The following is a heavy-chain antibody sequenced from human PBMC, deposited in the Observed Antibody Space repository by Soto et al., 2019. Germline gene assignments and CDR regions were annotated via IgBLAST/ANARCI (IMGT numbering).Heavy chain of an antibody. D-gene: IGHD6-19*01. V-gene: IGHV1-18*04. J-gene: IGHJ5*02. CDR2: ISAYNGNT. Sequence: ASVKVACKASGYTFTSYGISWVRQAPGQGLEWMGWISAYNGNTNYAQKLQGRVTMTTDTSASTAYMELRSLRSDDTAVYDCACGPIAVAGTQGWFDPWGQGTLVTVSS. CDR1: GYTFTSYG. CDR3: ACGPIAVAGTQGWFDP.